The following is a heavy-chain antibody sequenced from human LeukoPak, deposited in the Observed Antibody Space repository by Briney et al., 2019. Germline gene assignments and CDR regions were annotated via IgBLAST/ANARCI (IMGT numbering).Heavy chain of an antibody. CDR2: INPSGGST. J-gene: IGHJ4*02. CDR1: GYTFTSYY. Sequence: VASVKVSCKASGYTFTSYYMHWVRQAPGQGLEWMGIINPSGGSTSYAQKFQGRVTMTRDMSTSTVYMELSGLRSEDTAVYYCASSGIQSYYFDYWGQGTLVTVSS. D-gene: IGHD3-10*01. CDR3: ASSGIQSYYFDY. V-gene: IGHV1-46*01.